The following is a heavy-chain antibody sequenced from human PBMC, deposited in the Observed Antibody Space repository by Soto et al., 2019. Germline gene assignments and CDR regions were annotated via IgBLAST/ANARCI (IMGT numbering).Heavy chain of an antibody. Sequence: QVQLVQSGAEEKKPGASVKVSCKASGYTFTSYAMHWVRQAPGQRLEWMGWINAGNGNTKYSQKFQGRVTITRDTSAGTAYRELSSLRSEDTAVYSCARGDGYGTAYGGQGPLVTVPS. CDR3: ARGDGYGTAY. CDR2: INAGNGNT. D-gene: IGHD5-18*01. V-gene: IGHV1-3*05. J-gene: IGHJ4*02. CDR1: GYTFTSYA.